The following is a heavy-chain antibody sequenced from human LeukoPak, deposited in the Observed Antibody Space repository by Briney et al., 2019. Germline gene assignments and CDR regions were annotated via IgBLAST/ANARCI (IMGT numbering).Heavy chain of an antibody. V-gene: IGHV4-38-2*01. J-gene: IGHJ3*02. CDR3: ADFIGSSIRGYAFDI. D-gene: IGHD1-26*01. CDR2: IYHSGST. Sequence: SETLSLTCAVSGYSISSGYYWGWIRPPPGKGLEWIGSIYHSGSTYYNPSLKSRVTISVDTSKNQFSLKLSSVTAADTAVYYCADFIGSSIRGYAFDIWGQGTMVTVSS. CDR1: GYSISSGYY.